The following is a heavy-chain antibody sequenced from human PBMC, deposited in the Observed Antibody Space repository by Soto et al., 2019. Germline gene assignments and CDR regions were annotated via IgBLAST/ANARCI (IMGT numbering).Heavy chain of an antibody. CDR3: ATHFYYYGSGSSLTLVDY. D-gene: IGHD3-10*01. V-gene: IGHV1-24*01. CDR1: GYTLTELS. J-gene: IGHJ4*02. CDR2: FDPEDGET. Sequence: GASVKVSCKVSGYTLTELSMHWVRQAPGKGLEWMGGFDPEDGETIYAQKFQGRVTMTEDTSTDTAYMELSSLRSEDTAVYYCATHFYYYGSGSSLTLVDYWGQGTLVTVSS.